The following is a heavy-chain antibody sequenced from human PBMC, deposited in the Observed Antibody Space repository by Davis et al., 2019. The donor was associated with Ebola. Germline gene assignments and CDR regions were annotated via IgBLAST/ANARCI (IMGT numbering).Heavy chain of an antibody. CDR3: ARALHDEVLDY. CDR1: GSTFSNHA. CDR2: TSHNERER. Sequence: PGGSLRLPCVASGSTFSNHAMHWVRQAPGKGLEWVAVTSHNERERFYGESVQGRFTISRDNSENVLYLQMDSLRPDDTAIYFCARALHDEVLDYWGQGTPVTVSS. D-gene: IGHD1-1*01. V-gene: IGHV3-30*04. J-gene: IGHJ4*02.